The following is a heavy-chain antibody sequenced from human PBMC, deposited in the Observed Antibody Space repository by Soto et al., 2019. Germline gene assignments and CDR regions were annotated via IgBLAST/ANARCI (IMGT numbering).Heavy chain of an antibody. CDR3: ATRWGGGGAFDF. CDR1: GLTFSRYE. CDR2: IHSSATTT. J-gene: IGHJ3*01. D-gene: IGHD3-16*01. V-gene: IGHV3-48*03. Sequence: EVKLVESGGGLVQPGGSLRLSCAASGLTFSRYEMNWVRQAPGKGLEWIAYIHSSATTTCYADSVKGRFTISRDNAKNSLCRQLNGLGAEDTAVYYCATRWGGGGAFDFWGQGTMVTVSS.